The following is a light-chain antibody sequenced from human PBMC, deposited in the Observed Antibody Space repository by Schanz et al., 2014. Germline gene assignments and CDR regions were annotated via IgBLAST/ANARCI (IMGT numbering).Light chain of an antibody. J-gene: IGLJ2*01. CDR2: DVN. Sequence: QSALTQPASVSGSPGQSITISCTGTSSDIGGRAYVSWYQQRPGKAPQLILYDVNSRPSGVSNRFSGSKSDVTASLTISGLQAEDEADYYCSSYTVTSTLVFGGGTKLTVL. CDR3: SSYTVTSTLV. CDR1: SSDIGGRAY. V-gene: IGLV2-14*01.